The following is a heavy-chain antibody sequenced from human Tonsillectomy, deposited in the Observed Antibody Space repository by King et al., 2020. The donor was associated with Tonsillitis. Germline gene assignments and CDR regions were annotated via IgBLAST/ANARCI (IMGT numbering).Heavy chain of an antibody. CDR2: INHSGST. V-gene: IGHV4-34*01. CDR3: ARGGEYYYGSGSYSPANWFDP. Sequence: VQLQQWGAGLLKPSETLSLTCAVYGGSFSGYYWTWIRQPPGKGLEWIGEINHSGSTNYNPSLKSRVTISVDTSKNQFSLKLSSGTAADTAVYYCARGGEYYYGSGSYSPANWFDPWGQGTLVTVSS. CDR1: GGSFSGYY. J-gene: IGHJ5*02. D-gene: IGHD3-10*01.